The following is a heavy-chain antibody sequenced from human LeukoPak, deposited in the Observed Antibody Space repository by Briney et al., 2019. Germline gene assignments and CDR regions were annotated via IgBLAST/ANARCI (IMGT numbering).Heavy chain of an antibody. Sequence: GASVKVSCKVSGYTLTELSMHWVRQAPGKGLEWMGGFDPEDGETIYAQKFQGRVTMTEDTSTDTAYMELSSLRSEDTAVYYCAILSITVLDDAFDIWGQGTMVTVSS. CDR1: GYTLTELS. J-gene: IGHJ3*02. CDR2: FDPEDGET. D-gene: IGHD3-10*02. V-gene: IGHV1-24*01. CDR3: AILSITVLDDAFDI.